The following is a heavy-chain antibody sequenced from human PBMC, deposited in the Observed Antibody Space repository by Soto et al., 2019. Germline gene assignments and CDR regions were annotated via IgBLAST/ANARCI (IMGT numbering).Heavy chain of an antibody. Sequence: XGTLSLICPVSGDSVTSDDWTWIRPSPGKGLEWIGHVTNSGPIDSNPSLKGRVTISVDTSKNQFFLTLNSVTSADTAIYHCARRNGDYPRIYHFDYCGQRALVTVSS. D-gene: IGHD4-17*01. CDR3: ARRNGDYPRIYHFDY. CDR1: GDSVTSDD. J-gene: IGHJ4*02. CDR2: VTNSGPI. V-gene: IGHV4-59*02.